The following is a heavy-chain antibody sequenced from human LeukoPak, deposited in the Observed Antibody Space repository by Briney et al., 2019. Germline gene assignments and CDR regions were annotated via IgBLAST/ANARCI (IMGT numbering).Heavy chain of an antibody. Sequence: SETLSLTCTVSGGSISTYHWTWIRQPPGKGLEWIGYIYYSGNTNYNPSLKSRVTISVDTSNNQFSLNLHSVTAADTAIYYCARDGTSGFDYWGPGILVTVSS. CDR1: GGSISTYH. J-gene: IGHJ4*02. D-gene: IGHD1-1*01. V-gene: IGHV4-59*01. CDR3: ARDGTSGFDY. CDR2: IYYSGNT.